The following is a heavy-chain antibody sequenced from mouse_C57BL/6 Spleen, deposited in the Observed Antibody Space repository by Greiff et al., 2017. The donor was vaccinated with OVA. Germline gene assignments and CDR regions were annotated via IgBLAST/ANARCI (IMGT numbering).Heavy chain of an antibody. Sequence: DVMLVESGEGLVKPGGSLKLSCAASGFTFSSYAMSWVRQTPEKRLEWVAYISSGGDYIYYADTVKGRFTISRDNARNTLYLQMSSLKSEDTAMYYCTRERLITTVVARYVDVWGTGTTVTVSS. CDR2: ISSGGDYI. CDR3: TRERLITTVVARYVDV. J-gene: IGHJ1*03. V-gene: IGHV5-9-1*02. CDR1: GFTFSSYA. D-gene: IGHD1-1*01.